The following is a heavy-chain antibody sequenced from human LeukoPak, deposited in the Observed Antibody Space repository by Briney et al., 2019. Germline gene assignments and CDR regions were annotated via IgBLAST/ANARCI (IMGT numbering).Heavy chain of an antibody. Sequence: ASVKVSCKASGYTFTGYYMHWVRQAPGQGLEWMGWMNPNSGGTNYAQKFQGRVTMTRDTSISTAYMELSRLRSDDTAVYYCARLSPGYCSSTSCYTGAFDIWGQGTMVTVSS. J-gene: IGHJ3*02. CDR3: ARLSPGYCSSTSCYTGAFDI. V-gene: IGHV1-2*02. CDR1: GYTFTGYY. CDR2: MNPNSGGT. D-gene: IGHD2-2*02.